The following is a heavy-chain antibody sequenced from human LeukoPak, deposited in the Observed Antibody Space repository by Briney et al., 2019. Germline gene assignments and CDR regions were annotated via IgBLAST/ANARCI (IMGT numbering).Heavy chain of an antibody. J-gene: IGHJ4*02. CDR1: GYTFSAHY. D-gene: IGHD2-2*02. Sequence: ASVRVSCKTSGYTFSAHYLHWVRQAPGQRHEWVGSIDPASGGTHYAQKFQGRVTVTRDTSTTTVDMELSGLRSDDTAVYYCARVPGPYTTSRFDFWGQGTLVTVSS. CDR3: ARVPGPYTTSRFDF. V-gene: IGHV1-2*02. CDR2: IDPASGGT.